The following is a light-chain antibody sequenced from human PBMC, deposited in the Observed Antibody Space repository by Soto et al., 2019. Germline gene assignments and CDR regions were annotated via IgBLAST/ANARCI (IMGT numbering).Light chain of an antibody. J-gene: IGLJ3*02. V-gene: IGLV1-40*01. CDR3: QSYDSSRSARV. CDR1: RSNIGAGYD. CDR2: GNS. Sequence: QAVVTQPPSVSGAPGQKVTISCTGSRSNIGAGYDVHWYQQLPGTAPKLLIYGNSNRPSGVPDRFSGSKSGTSASLAITGLQAEDEADYYCQSYDSSRSARVCGGGTQLTVL.